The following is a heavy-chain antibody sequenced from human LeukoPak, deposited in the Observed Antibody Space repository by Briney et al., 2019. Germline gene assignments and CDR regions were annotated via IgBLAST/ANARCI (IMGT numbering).Heavy chain of an antibody. V-gene: IGHV1-2*06. CDR1: GYTFTGYY. CDR3: ARGSSSSRGWFDP. D-gene: IGHD6-6*01. CDR2: INPNSGGT. J-gene: IGHJ5*02. Sequence: ASVKVSCKASGYTFTGYYMHWVRQDPGQGLEWIGRINPNSGGTNYAQKFQGRVTMTRDTSISKAYMELSRLRSDDTAVYYCARGSSSSRGWFDPWGQGTLVTVSS.